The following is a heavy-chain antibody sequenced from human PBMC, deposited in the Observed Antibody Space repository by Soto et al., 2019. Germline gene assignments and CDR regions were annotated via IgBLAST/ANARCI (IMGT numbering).Heavy chain of an antibody. V-gene: IGHV3-53*04. Sequence: GGSLRLSCAASGFTVSSNYMSWVRQAPGKGLEWVSVIYSGGSTYYADSVKGRFTISRHNSKNTLYLQMNSLRAEDTAVYYCARGGGFYSYYYMDVWGKVTTVTFSS. J-gene: IGHJ6*03. CDR2: IYSGGST. CDR3: ARGGGFYSYYYMDV. CDR1: GFTVSSNY. D-gene: IGHD2-15*01.